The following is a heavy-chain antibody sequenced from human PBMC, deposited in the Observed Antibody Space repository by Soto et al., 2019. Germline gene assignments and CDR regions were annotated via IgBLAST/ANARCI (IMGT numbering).Heavy chain of an antibody. CDR3: ARRGGYRGYYYYYMDV. CDR2: INHSGST. V-gene: IGHV4-34*01. J-gene: IGHJ6*03. D-gene: IGHD5-12*01. Sequence: PSETLCLTCAVDGGSFSGYYLSWIRPPSGKGLEWIGEINHSGSTNYNPSLKSRVTISVDTSKNQFSLKLSSVTAADTAVYYCARRGGYRGYYYYYMDVWGKGTTVTVS. CDR1: GGSFSGYY.